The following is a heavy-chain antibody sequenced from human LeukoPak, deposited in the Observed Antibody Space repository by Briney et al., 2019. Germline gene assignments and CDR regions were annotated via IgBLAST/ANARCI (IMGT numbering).Heavy chain of an antibody. J-gene: IGHJ2*01. CDR2: ISGSGPTT. CDR3: AKAILRWSFDL. Sequence: GGSLRLSCAASGFTFSSYAMTWVRQAPGKGLEWVSAISGSGPTTYYADSVKGRFTISRDNSKNTLYLQMNGLRAEDTAVYYCAKAILRWSFDLWGRGTLVTVSS. D-gene: IGHD5-24*01. CDR1: GFTFSSYA. V-gene: IGHV3-23*01.